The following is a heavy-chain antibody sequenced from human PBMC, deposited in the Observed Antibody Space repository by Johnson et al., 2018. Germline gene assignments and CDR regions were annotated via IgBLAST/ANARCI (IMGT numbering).Heavy chain of an antibody. CDR2: ISWDSGNI. V-gene: IGHV3-9*01. D-gene: IGHD2-8*01. CDR1: GFTFGDYV. J-gene: IGHJ1*01. Sequence: VQLVESGGGLVQPGRSLRLSCVASGFTFGDYVMHWVRQVPGTGLEWASGISWDSGNIGYGDSVKGRFTISREKAKNSLYLQMNSRRAEDTALYYCAKDEGGSNAGYFQHWGQGTLVIVSS. CDR3: AKDEGGSNAGYFQH.